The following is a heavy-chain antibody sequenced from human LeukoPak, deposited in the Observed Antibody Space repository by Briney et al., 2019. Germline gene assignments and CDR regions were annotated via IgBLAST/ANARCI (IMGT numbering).Heavy chain of an antibody. CDR2: INSNGGRT. Sequence: GGSLRLSCAGSGFTFSTYAMSWVRQAPGKGLEWVSSINSNGGRTYYADSVKGRFTISRDNSENTLYLQMNSLRAEDTAVYYCANDAAGYYDSSGYYTYWGQGTLVTVSS. J-gene: IGHJ4*02. CDR3: ANDAAGYYDSSGYYTY. D-gene: IGHD3-22*01. V-gene: IGHV3-23*01. CDR1: GFTFSTYA.